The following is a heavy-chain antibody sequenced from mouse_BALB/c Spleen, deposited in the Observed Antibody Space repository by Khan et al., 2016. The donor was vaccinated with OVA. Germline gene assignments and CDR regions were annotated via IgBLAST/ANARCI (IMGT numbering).Heavy chain of an antibody. CDR3: VRGRDYYGLDY. D-gene: IGHD1-2*01. V-gene: IGHV10-1*02. CDR1: GFTFNTYA. J-gene: IGHJ2*01. Sequence: EVQLVESGGGLVQPKGSLKLSCAASGFTFNTYAMNWVRQAPGKGLEWVARIRSKSNNYATYYADSVKDRFTISRDDSQSMLYLQMNNLKTEDTAMYYCVRGRDYYGLDYWGQGTTLTVSS. CDR2: IRSKSNNYAT.